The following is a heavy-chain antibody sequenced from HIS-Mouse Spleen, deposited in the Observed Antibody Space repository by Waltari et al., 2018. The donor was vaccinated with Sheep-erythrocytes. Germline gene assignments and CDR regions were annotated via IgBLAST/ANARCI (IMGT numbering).Heavy chain of an antibody. CDR3: ARALSFDY. J-gene: IGHJ4*02. CDR1: GFTFSSYW. V-gene: IGHV3-74*01. D-gene: IGHD3-10*01. Sequence: EVQLVESGGGLVQPGGSLRLSCAASGFTFSSYWMHWVRQAPGKGLGWVARIKRDGGSTSYADSVKGRFTISRDNAKNTLYLQMNSLRAEDTAVYYCARALSFDYWGQGTLVTVSS. CDR2: IKRDGGST.